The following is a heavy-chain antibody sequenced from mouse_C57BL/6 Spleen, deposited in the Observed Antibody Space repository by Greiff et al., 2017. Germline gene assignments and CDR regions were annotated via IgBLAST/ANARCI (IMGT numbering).Heavy chain of an antibody. V-gene: IGHV1-59*01. CDR1: GYTFTSYW. CDR2: IDPSDSDT. D-gene: IGHD1-1*01. Sequence: QVQLQQPGAELVRPGTSVKLSCKASGYTFTSYWMHWVKQRPGQGLEWIGVIDPSDSDTNYNQKFKGKATLTVDTSSSTAYMQLSSLTSEDSAVYSCARFLITTVEWWYFDVWGTGTTVTVSS. CDR3: ARFLITTVEWWYFDV. J-gene: IGHJ1*03.